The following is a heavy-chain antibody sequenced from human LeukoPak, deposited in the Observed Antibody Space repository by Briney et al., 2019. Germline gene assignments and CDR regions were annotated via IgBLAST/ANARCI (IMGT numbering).Heavy chain of an antibody. CDR2: IIPIFGTA. CDR1: GGTFSSYA. J-gene: IGHJ3*02. V-gene: IGHV1-69*13. D-gene: IGHD3-22*01. Sequence: SVKVSCKASGGTFSSYAISWVRQAPGQGLEWMGGIIPIFGTANYAQKFQGRVTITADESTSTAYMELSSLRSEDTAVYYCVRGYYYDSSGYYPDAFDIWGQGTMVTVSS. CDR3: VRGYYYDSSGYYPDAFDI.